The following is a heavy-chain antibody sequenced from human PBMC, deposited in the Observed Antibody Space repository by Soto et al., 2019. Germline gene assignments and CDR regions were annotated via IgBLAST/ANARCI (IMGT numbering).Heavy chain of an antibody. Sequence: GGSLRLSCAASGFTFSSYGMHWVRQAPGKGLEWVAVISYDGSNKYYADSVKGRFTISRDNSKNTLYLQMNSLRAEDTAVYYCARAGGQGYLFDYWGQGTLVTVSS. CDR1: GFTFSSYG. D-gene: IGHD5-12*01. V-gene: IGHV3-30*03. J-gene: IGHJ4*02. CDR3: ARAGGQGYLFDY. CDR2: ISYDGSNK.